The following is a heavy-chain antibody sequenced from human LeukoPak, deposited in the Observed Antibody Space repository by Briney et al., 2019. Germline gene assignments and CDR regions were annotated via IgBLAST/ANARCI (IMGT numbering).Heavy chain of an antibody. J-gene: IGHJ4*02. CDR3: ARGGSGWPYYFDY. V-gene: IGHV3-30-3*01. CDR1: GFTFSSYA. D-gene: IGHD6-19*01. Sequence: GGSLRLPCAASGFTFSSYAMHWVRQAPGKGLEWVAVISYDGSNKYYADSVKGRFTISRDNSKNTLYLQMNSLRAEDTAVYYCARGGSGWPYYFDYWGQGTLVTVSS. CDR2: ISYDGSNK.